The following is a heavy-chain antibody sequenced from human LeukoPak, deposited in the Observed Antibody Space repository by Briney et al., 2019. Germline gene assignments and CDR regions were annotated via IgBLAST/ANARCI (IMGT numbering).Heavy chain of an antibody. CDR3: AKVRDGYNQIRNAFDI. J-gene: IGHJ3*02. V-gene: IGHV3-23*01. D-gene: IGHD5-24*01. CDR2: ISGSGGST. Sequence: GGSLRPSCAASGFTFSSYAMSWVRQAPGKGLEWVSAISGSGGSTYYADSVKGRFTISRDNSKNTLYLQMNSLRAEDTAVYYCAKVRDGYNQIRNAFDIWGQGTMVTVSS. CDR1: GFTFSSYA.